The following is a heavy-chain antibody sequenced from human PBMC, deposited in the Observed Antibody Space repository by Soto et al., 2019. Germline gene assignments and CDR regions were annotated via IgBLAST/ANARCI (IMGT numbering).Heavy chain of an antibody. CDR2: IYYSGST. CDR1: GGSISSGDYY. Sequence: PSETLSLTCTVSGGSISSGDYYWSWIRQPPGKGLEWIGYIYYSGSTYYNPSLKSRVTISVDTSKNQFSLKLSSVTAADTAVYYCARYGQNYYDSSGYPDYWGQGTLVTVSS. J-gene: IGHJ4*02. D-gene: IGHD3-22*01. CDR3: ARYGQNYYDSSGYPDY. V-gene: IGHV4-30-4*01.